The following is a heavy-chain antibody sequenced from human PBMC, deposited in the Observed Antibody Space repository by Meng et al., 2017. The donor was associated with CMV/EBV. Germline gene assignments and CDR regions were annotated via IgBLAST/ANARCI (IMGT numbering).Heavy chain of an antibody. CDR2: ISYDGSNK. Sequence: GGSLRLSCAASGFTFSSYAMHWVRQAPGKGLEWVAVISYDGSNKYYADSVKGRFTISRDNSKNTLYLQMNSLRAEDTAVYYCARGLKPELIAARPYYYYGMDVWGQGTTVIVSS. CDR3: ARGLKPELIAARPYYYYGMDV. V-gene: IGHV3-30*04. D-gene: IGHD6-6*01. CDR1: GFTFSSYA. J-gene: IGHJ6*02.